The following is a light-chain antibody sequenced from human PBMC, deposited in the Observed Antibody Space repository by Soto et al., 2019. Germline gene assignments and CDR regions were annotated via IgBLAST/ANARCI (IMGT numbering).Light chain of an antibody. J-gene: IGLJ2*01. CDR1: SSDVGGYNY. V-gene: IGLV2-14*01. CDR3: SSYTSSSTVV. CDR2: DVS. Sequence: QSALTQPASVSGSPGQSITISCTGTSSDVGGYNYVSWYQQHPGKAPKLMIYDVSNWPSGVSNRFSGSKSGNTASLTISGLQAEYEADYYCSSYTSSSTVVFGGGTKVTVL.